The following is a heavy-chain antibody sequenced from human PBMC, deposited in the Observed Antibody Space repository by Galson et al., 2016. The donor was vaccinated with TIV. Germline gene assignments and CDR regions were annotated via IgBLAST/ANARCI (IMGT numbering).Heavy chain of an antibody. J-gene: IGHJ4*02. CDR1: GYTFSHYY. CDR2: INPDGGDT. CDR3: ARAAPDQHFDY. Sequence: SVKVSCKASGYTFSHYYMHWVRQAPGEGLEWMGIINPDGGDTNYTQKFQGRVTMTRDMSTTTVYMELSSLRSEDTAIYFCARAAPDQHFDYWGQGSLVTVSS. V-gene: IGHV1-46*01.